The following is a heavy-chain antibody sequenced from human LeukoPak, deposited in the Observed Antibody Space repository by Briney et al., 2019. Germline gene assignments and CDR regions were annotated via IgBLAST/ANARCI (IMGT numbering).Heavy chain of an antibody. CDR1: GFTFNGYG. Sequence: GGSLRLSCAASGFTFNGYGMHWVRQAPGKGLEWVSGISRDSGNIGYADSVQGRFIIYRDNAKNSLYLQMNSLRAEDTALYYCAKDTATIFGLKGSNWFDPWGQGTLVTVSS. CDR3: AKDTATIFGLKGSNWFDP. CDR2: ISRDSGNI. J-gene: IGHJ5*02. D-gene: IGHD3/OR15-3a*01. V-gene: IGHV3-9*01.